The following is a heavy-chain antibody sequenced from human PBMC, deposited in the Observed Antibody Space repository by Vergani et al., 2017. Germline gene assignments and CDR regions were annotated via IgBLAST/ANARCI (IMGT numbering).Heavy chain of an antibody. D-gene: IGHD2-15*01. Sequence: EVQLVESGGGLVQPGGSLRLSCAASGFTFSSYWMSWVRQAPGKGLEWVANIKQDGSEKYYVDSVKGRFTISRDNAKNSLYLQMNSLRAEDTAVYYCARDGYCSGGSCYSVGNDYWGQGTLVTVSS. CDR1: GFTFSSYW. J-gene: IGHJ4*02. CDR3: ARDGYCSGGSCYSVGNDY. V-gene: IGHV3-7*01. CDR2: IKQDGSEK.